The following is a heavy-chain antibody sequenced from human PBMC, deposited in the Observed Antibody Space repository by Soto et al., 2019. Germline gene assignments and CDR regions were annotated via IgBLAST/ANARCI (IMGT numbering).Heavy chain of an antibody. D-gene: IGHD2-15*01. CDR3: AREIAATNYYYYGMDV. CDR1: GGSVSSGSYY. V-gene: IGHV4-61*01. Sequence: SETLSLTCTVSGGSVSSGSYYWSWIRQPPGKGLEWIGYIYYSGSTNYNPSLKSRVTISVDTSKNQFSLKLSSVTAADTAVYYCAREIAATNYYYYGMDVWGQGTTVT. J-gene: IGHJ6*02. CDR2: IYYSGST.